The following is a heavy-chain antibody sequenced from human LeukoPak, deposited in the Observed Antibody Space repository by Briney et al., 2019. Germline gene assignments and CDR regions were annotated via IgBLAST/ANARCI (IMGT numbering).Heavy chain of an antibody. J-gene: IGHJ4*02. D-gene: IGHD1-26*01. V-gene: IGHV1-69*04. CDR1: GYTFTSYY. Sequence: SVKVSCKASGYTFTSYYMHWVRQAPGQGLEWMGRIIPILGIANYAQKFQGRVTITADKSTSTAYMELSSLRSEDTAVYYCARGLSSYSGSQGIDYWGQGTLVTVSS. CDR3: ARGLSSYSGSQGIDY. CDR2: IIPILGIA.